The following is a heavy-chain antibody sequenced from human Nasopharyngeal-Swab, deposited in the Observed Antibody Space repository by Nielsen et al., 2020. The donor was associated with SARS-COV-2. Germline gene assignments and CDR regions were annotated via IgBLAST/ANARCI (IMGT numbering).Heavy chain of an antibody. CDR2: IYSGGST. V-gene: IGHV3-53*04. Sequence: ETLSLTCAASGFTVSSNYMSWVRQAPGKGLEWVSVIYSGGSTYYADSVKGRFTISRHNSKNTLYLQMNSLRAEDTAVYYCARQGPHYYYGMDVWGQGTTVTVSS. CDR3: ARQGPHYYYGMDV. CDR1: GFTVSSNY. J-gene: IGHJ6*02.